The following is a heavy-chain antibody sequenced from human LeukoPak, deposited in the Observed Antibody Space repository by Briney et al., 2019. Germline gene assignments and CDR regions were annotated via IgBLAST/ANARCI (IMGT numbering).Heavy chain of an antibody. Sequence: GASVKVSCKASGCTFTSYGISWVRQAPGQGLEWMGWISAYNGNTNYAQKLQGRVTMTTDTSTSTAYMELRSLRSDDTAVYYCARDNSVGDTAWWFDPWGQGTLVTVSS. CDR1: GCTFTSYG. J-gene: IGHJ5*02. CDR2: ISAYNGNT. CDR3: ARDNSVGDTAWWFDP. D-gene: IGHD1-26*01. V-gene: IGHV1-18*01.